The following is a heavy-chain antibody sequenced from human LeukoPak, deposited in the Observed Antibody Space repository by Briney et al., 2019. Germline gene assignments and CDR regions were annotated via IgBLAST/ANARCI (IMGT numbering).Heavy chain of an antibody. CDR3: ARSGKVLMVYASYYYYYYMDV. Sequence: GASVKVSCKASGGTFSSYAISWVRQAPGQGLEWMGGIIPIFGTANYAQKFQGRVTITADESTSTAYMELSSLRSEDTAVYYCARSGKVLMVYASYYYYYYMDVWGKGTTVTVSS. CDR1: GGTFSSYA. CDR2: IIPIFGTA. D-gene: IGHD2-8*01. V-gene: IGHV1-69*13. J-gene: IGHJ6*03.